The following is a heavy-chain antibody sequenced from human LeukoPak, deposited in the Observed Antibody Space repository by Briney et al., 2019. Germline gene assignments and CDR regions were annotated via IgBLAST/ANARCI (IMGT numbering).Heavy chain of an antibody. CDR1: GGSFSAYY. V-gene: IGHV4-34*01. J-gene: IGHJ6*03. CDR2: IRHSGST. CDR3: ARGVDDSATFFYSYYMDV. D-gene: IGHD2/OR15-2a*01. Sequence: SETLSLTCAVYGGSFSAYYYYWSWIRQPPGRGLEWIGEIRHSGSTNDNPSLKSRVTISIDTSKNQFSLRLSSVTAADTAVYYCARGVDDSATFFYSYYMDVWGKGTTVTVSS.